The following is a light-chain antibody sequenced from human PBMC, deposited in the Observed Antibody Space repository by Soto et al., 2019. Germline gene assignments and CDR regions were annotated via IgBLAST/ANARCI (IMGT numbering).Light chain of an antibody. CDR1: TSDVGGYSY. CDR2: DVN. Sequence: QSALTQPASVYGSPGQSITLSCTGTTSDVGGYSYVSWYQQHPGKAPKLLFYDVNNRPSGVSDRFSASKSGNTASLTISGLQAEDEADYYCTSYTEIATLVVFGTGTKSPS. J-gene: IGLJ1*01. CDR3: TSYTEIATLVV. V-gene: IGLV2-14*03.